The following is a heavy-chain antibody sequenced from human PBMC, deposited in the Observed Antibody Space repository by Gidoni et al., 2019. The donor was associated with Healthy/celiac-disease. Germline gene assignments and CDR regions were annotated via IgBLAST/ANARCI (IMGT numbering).Heavy chain of an antibody. J-gene: IGHJ4*02. CDR1: GLTFSSYA. Sequence: EVQLVESGGGLVQPGGSLRLSCAASGLTFSSYAMHWVRQAPGKGLEYVSAISSNGGSTYYANSVKGRFTISRDNSKNTLYLQMGSLRAEDMAVYYCARGNYDSSGYFNYFDYWGQGTLVTVSS. V-gene: IGHV3-64*01. D-gene: IGHD3-22*01. CDR2: ISSNGGST. CDR3: ARGNYDSSGYFNYFDY.